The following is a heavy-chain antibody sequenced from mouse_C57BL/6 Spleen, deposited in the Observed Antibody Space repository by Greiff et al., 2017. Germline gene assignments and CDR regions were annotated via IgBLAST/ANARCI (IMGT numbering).Heavy chain of an antibody. V-gene: IGHV14-1*01. CDR2: IDPEDGDT. CDR3: TTERLRPSYFDY. CDR1: GFNIKDYY. J-gene: IGHJ2*01. D-gene: IGHD2-4*01. Sequence: EVQLQQSGAELVRPGASVKLSCTASGFNIKDYYMHWVKQRPEQGLEWIGRIDPEDGDTEYAPKFQGKATMTADTSSNTAYLQLSSLTSEDTAVYYCTTERLRPSYFDYWGQGTTLTVSS.